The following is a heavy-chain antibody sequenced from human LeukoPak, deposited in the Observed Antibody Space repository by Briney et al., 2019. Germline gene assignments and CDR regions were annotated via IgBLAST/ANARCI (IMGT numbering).Heavy chain of an antibody. CDR2: ISYDGSNK. J-gene: IGHJ4*02. CDR3: AKDILGYYGSGSYTYFDY. D-gene: IGHD3-10*01. CDR1: GFTFSSYG. Sequence: GGSLRLSCAASGFTFSSYGMHWVRQAPGKGLEWVAVISYDGSNKYYADSVKGRFTISRDNSKNTLYLQMNSLRAEDTAVYYCAKDILGYYGSGSYTYFDYWGQGTLVTVSS. V-gene: IGHV3-30*18.